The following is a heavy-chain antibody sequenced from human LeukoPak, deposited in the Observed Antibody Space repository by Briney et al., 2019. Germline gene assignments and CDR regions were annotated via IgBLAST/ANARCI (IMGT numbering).Heavy chain of an antibody. J-gene: IGHJ4*02. Sequence: ASVKVSCKASGYTFTSYYMHWVRQAPGQGLEWMGIINPSGGSTSYAQKFQGRVTMTRDMSTSTVYMELSSLRSEDTAVYYCARVVTPSGAYSSGWEDVGYYFDYWGQGTLVTVSS. D-gene: IGHD6-19*01. CDR1: GYTFTSYY. CDR2: INPSGGST. V-gene: IGHV1-46*01. CDR3: ARVVTPSGAYSSGWEDVGYYFDY.